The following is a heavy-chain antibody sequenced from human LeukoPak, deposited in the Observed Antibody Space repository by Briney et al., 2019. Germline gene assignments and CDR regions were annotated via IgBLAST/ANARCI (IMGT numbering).Heavy chain of an antibody. CDR2: INPNSGGT. V-gene: IGHV1-2*02. Sequence: SVKVSCKASGYTFTGYYMHWVRQAPGQGLEWMGWINPNSGGTNYAQKFQGRVTMTRDTSISTAYMELSRLRSDDTAVYYCARDQNDSSGYSFDYWGQGTLVTVSS. J-gene: IGHJ4*02. CDR1: GYTFTGYY. CDR3: ARDQNDSSGYSFDY. D-gene: IGHD3-22*01.